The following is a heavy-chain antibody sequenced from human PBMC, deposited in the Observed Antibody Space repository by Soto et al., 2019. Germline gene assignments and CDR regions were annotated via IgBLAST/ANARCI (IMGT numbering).Heavy chain of an antibody. CDR2: IYSGGST. CDR3: ARQYSSGWYYFDY. Sequence: GGSLRLSCAASGFTVSSNYMSWVRQAPGKGLEWVSVIYSGGSTYYADSVKGRFTISRDNSENTLYLQMNSLRAEDTAVYYCARQYSSGWYYFDYWGQGTLVTVS. J-gene: IGHJ4*02. D-gene: IGHD6-19*01. CDR1: GFTVSSNY. V-gene: IGHV3-66*04.